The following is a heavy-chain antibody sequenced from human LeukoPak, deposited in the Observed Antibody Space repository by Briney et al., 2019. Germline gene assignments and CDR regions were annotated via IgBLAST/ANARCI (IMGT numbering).Heavy chain of an antibody. D-gene: IGHD2-15*01. V-gene: IGHV4-31*03. CDR2: IYYSGST. CDR1: GGSISSGGYY. J-gene: IGHJ6*02. Sequence: PSETLSLTCTVSGGSISSGGYYWSWIRQHPGKGLEWIGYIYYSGSTYYNPSLKSRVTISVDTSKNQFSLKLSSVTAADTAVYYCARVGYCSGGSCDGYYYGMDVWGQGTTVTVSS. CDR3: ARVGYCSGGSCDGYYYGMDV.